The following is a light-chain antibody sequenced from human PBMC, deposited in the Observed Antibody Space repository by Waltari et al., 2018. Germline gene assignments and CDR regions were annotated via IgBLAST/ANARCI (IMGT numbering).Light chain of an antibody. CDR3: QHYLLLPVT. Sequence: EIGLTHPPGPLSLSPGGGPTLSGRAGQGVGGALGGYQQKPGQAPSLLLYHASNRATGIPDRFSGSGSGTDFSLTISRLEPEDFAVYYCQHYLLLPVTFGQGTKVEI. CDR1: QGVGGA. V-gene: IGKV3D-11*03. J-gene: IGKJ1*01. CDR2: HAS.